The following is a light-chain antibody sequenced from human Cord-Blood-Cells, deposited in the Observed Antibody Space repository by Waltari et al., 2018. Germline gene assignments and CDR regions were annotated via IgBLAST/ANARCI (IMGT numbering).Light chain of an antibody. CDR1: SSDVGGYNY. CDR3: CAYAVSYALV. V-gene: IGLV2-11*01. CDR2: DVS. Sequence: QSALTQPRSVSGSPGQSVTISCTGTSSDVGGYNYVSWYQQHPGKAPKLIIYDVSKRPTGFPAGFSCSKSANTASLTISGHQYENGSDYYRCAYAVSYALVFRGETKLTVL. J-gene: IGLJ3*02.